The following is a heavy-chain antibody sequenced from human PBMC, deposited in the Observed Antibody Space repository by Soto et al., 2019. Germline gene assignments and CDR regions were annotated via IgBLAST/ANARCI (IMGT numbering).Heavy chain of an antibody. V-gene: IGHV3-30-3*01. J-gene: IGHJ1*01. Sequence: QVQLVESGGGVVQPGRSLRLSCAASGFTFSSFAMHWVRQAPGKGLEWVAFISYDGNNKYYADSVKGRFTISRDNSKNSLYLQMNSLRAEDTAVYSCARVSTPMVTAEDFQYWGQGTLVTITS. CDR1: GFTFSSFA. D-gene: IGHD5-18*01. CDR2: ISYDGNNK. CDR3: ARVSTPMVTAEDFQY.